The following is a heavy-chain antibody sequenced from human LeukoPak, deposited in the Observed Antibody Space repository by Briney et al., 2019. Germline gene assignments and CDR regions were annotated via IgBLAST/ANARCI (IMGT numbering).Heavy chain of an antibody. CDR2: ISSSSSYI. V-gene: IGHV3-21*01. CDR1: GFTFSSYS. CDR3: ARDEGYYYDSSGYYFDY. Sequence: GGSLRLSCAASGFTFSSYSMNWARQAPGKGLEWVSSISSSSSYIYYADSVKGRFTISRDNAKNSLYLQMNSLRAEDTAVYYCARDEGYYYDSSGYYFDYWGQGTLVTVSS. J-gene: IGHJ4*02. D-gene: IGHD3-22*01.